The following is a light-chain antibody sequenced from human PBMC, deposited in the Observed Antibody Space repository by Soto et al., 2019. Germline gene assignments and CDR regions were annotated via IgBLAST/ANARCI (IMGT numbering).Light chain of an antibody. J-gene: IGLJ2*01. CDR2: DVS. Sequence: QSALTQPASVSGSPGQSITISCTGTSSDVGGYNYVSWYQQHPGEAPKLMIYDVSNRPSGVSNRFSGSKSGNTASLTISGLQAEDEADYYCSSYTTSKTLEVVFGGGTKLTVL. V-gene: IGLV2-14*01. CDR3: SSYTTSKTLEVV. CDR1: SSDVGGYNY.